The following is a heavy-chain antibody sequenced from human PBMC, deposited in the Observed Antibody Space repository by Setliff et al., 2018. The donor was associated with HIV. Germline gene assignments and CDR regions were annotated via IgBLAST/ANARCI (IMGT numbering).Heavy chain of an antibody. CDR2: ISSSGRSI. Sequence: LKISCAASGFTFSSYSMNWVRQAPGRGLEWVSSISSSGRSIHYADSVKGRFTISRDDAKNSLFLQMNSLRVEDTAVYYCTRDGPYYYDTSANYWGQGTLVTVSS. CDR1: GFTFSSYS. D-gene: IGHD3-22*01. CDR3: TRDGPYYYDTSANY. V-gene: IGHV3-21*01. J-gene: IGHJ4*02.